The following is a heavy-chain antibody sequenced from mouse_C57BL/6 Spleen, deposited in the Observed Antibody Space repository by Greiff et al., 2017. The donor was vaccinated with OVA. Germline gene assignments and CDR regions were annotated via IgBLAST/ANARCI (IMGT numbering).Heavy chain of an antibody. CDR2: IDPSDSYT. CDR1: GYTFTSYW. Sequence: VQLQQPGAELVVPGASVKLSCKASGYTFTSYWMHWVKQRPGQGLEWIGEIDPSDSYTNYNQKFKGKSTLTVDKSSSTAYMQLSSLTSEDSAVYYCARFDGYWGQGTSVTVSS. D-gene: IGHD2-3*01. CDR3: ARFDGY. V-gene: IGHV1-69*01. J-gene: IGHJ4*01.